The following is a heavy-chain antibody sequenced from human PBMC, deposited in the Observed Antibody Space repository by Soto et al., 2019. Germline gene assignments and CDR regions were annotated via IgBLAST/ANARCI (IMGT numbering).Heavy chain of an antibody. J-gene: IGHJ3*02. Sequence: ASETLSLTCAVSGGSISSGGYSWSWIRQPPGKGLEWIGYIYHSGSTYYNPSLKSRVTISVDRSKNQFSLKLSSVTAADTAVYYCARPGYSSVLDAFDIWGQGTMVTVSS. CDR1: GGSISSGGYS. V-gene: IGHV4-30-2*01. CDR3: ARPGYSSVLDAFDI. D-gene: IGHD6-19*01. CDR2: IYHSGST.